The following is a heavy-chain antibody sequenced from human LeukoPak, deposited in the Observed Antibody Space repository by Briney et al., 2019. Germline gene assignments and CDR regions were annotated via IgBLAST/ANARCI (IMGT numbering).Heavy chain of an antibody. D-gene: IGHD3-16*01. CDR1: GFTFSSYS. J-gene: IGHJ4*02. CDR2: ISSSSSYI. CDR3: ARDGNITLGGLIMGDFAY. V-gene: IGHV3-21*01. Sequence: GGSLRLSCAASGFTFSSYSMNWVRQAPGKGLEWVSSISSSSSYIYYADSVKGRFTISRDNAKNSLYLQMNSLRADDTAVYYCARDGNITLGGLIMGDFAYGGRGPLVTVSS.